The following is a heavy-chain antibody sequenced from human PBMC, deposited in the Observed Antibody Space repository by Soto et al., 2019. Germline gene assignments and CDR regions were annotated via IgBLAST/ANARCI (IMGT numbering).Heavy chain of an antibody. J-gene: IGHJ6*04. Sequence: SETLSLTCTVSGGSISSGDYYWSWIRQPPGKGLEWIGYIYYSGSTYYNPSLKSRVTISVDTSKNQFSLKLSSVTAADTAVYYCARDRFASDWGGYIEYYYGMDVWGKGTTVTVSS. CDR3: ARDRFASDWGGYIEYYYGMDV. CDR1: GGSISSGDYY. CDR2: IYYSGST. D-gene: IGHD3-3*01. V-gene: IGHV4-30-4*01.